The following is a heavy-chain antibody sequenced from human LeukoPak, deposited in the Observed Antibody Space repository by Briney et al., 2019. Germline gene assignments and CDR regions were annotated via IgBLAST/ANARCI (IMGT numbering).Heavy chain of an antibody. CDR1: GGSISSGGHY. V-gene: IGHV4-31*03. CDR3: ARHITVSYDAFDL. Sequence: PSQTLSLTCTVSGGSISSGGHYWGWIRQRPGKGLEWIGYIYYSGTTYYNPSLQSRVTISVDTSKNQFSLKLTSVTAADTAVYYCARHITVSYDAFDLWGRGTMVTVSS. D-gene: IGHD6-19*01. CDR2: IYYSGTT. J-gene: IGHJ3*01.